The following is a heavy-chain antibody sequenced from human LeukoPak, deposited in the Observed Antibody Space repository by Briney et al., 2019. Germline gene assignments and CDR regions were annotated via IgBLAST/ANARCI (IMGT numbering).Heavy chain of an antibody. J-gene: IGHJ4*02. CDR3: ARGPYGDYSVWYFDY. CDR1: GGTFGSYA. Sequence: ASVKVSCKASGGTFGSYAISWVRQAPGQGLEWMGGIIPIFGTANYAQKFQGRVTITADESTSTAYMELSSLRSEDTAVYYCARGPYGDYSVWYFDYWGQGTLVTVSS. V-gene: IGHV1-69*13. CDR2: IIPIFGTA. D-gene: IGHD4-17*01.